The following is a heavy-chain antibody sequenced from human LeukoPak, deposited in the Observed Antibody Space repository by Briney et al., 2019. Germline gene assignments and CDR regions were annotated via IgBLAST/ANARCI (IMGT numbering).Heavy chain of an antibody. V-gene: IGHV4-31*03. CDR3: ASGGRGWGPFDY. D-gene: IGHD3-16*01. J-gene: IGHJ4*02. CDR2: IYYSGST. Sequence: PSETLSLTCSVSGGSISSGGYYWSWIRQHPGKGLEWIGYIYYSGSTYYNPSLKSRVTISVDTSKNQFSLKCTSVTPSDTAVYYCASGGRGWGPFDYWGQGTLVTVSS. CDR1: GGSISSGGYY.